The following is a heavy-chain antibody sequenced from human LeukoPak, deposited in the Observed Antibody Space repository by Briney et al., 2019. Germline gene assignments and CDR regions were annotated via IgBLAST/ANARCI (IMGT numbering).Heavy chain of an antibody. D-gene: IGHD1-7*01. J-gene: IGHJ4*02. CDR1: GYTFTGYY. V-gene: IGHV1-46*01. CDR2: INPSGGST. Sequence: VASVKVSCKASGYTFTGYYMFWVRQAPGQGLEWMGIINPSGGSTNYAQDFQGRVTMTRDTSTSTVYMELSSLRSEDTAVYYCARLELAGSTAYFDYWGQGTLVTVSS. CDR3: ARLELAGSTAYFDY.